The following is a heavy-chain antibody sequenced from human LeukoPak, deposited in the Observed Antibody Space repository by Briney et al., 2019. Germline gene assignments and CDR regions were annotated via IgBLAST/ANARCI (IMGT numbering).Heavy chain of an antibody. CDR1: GFTLSDYY. CDR2: ISSSGTTI. J-gene: IGHJ4*02. V-gene: IGHV3-11*01. D-gene: IGHD3-22*01. CDR3: AKGHHYYDSSGYKGAFDY. Sequence: PGGSLRLSCAASGFTLSDYYMTWIRQAPGKGLEWVSYISSSGTTIFYADSVKGRFTISRDNAKNSLCLQMNSLRAEDTAVYYCAKGHHYYDSSGYKGAFDYWGQGTLVTVSS.